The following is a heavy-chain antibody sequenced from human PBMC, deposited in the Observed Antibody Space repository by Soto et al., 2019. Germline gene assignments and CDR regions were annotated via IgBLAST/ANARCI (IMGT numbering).Heavy chain of an antibody. CDR2: ISSNGGST. Sequence: GGSLRLSCAASGFTFSSYAMHWVRQAPGKGLEYVSAISSNGGSTYYADSVKGRFTISRDNSKNTLYLQMSSLRAEDTAVYYCVKENIIAAAGTGYYGMDVWGQGTTVTVSS. CDR3: VKENIIAAAGTGYYGMDV. V-gene: IGHV3-64D*08. J-gene: IGHJ6*02. D-gene: IGHD6-13*01. CDR1: GFTFSSYA.